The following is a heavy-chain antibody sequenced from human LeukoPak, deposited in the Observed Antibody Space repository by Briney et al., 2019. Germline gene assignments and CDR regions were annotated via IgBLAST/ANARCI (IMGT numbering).Heavy chain of an antibody. V-gene: IGHV3-53*01. Sequence: PGGSLRLSCAASGFTFSDYYMSWVRQAPGKGLEWVSVIYSGGSTYYADSVKGRFTISRDNSKNTLYLQMNSLRAEDTAVYYCARDPYSGSYIWGQGTLVTVSS. CDR1: GFTFSDYY. CDR2: IYSGGST. J-gene: IGHJ4*02. CDR3: ARDPYSGSYI. D-gene: IGHD1-26*01.